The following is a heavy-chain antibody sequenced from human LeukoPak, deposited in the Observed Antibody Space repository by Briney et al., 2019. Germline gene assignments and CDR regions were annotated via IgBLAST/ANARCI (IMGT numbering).Heavy chain of an antibody. CDR2: ISYDGSNK. J-gene: IGHJ4*02. V-gene: IGHV3-30*18. Sequence: GRSLRLSCAASGFTFSSYGMHWVRQAPGKGLEWVAVISYDGSNKYYADSVKGRFTISRDNSKNTLYLQMNSLRAEDTAVYYCAKVRSTDYWGQGTLVTVSS. CDR1: GFTFSSYG. CDR3: AKVRSTDY.